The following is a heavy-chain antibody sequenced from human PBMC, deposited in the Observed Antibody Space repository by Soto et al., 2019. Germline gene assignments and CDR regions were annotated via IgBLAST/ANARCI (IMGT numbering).Heavy chain of an antibody. Sequence: QVQLQESGPGLVKPSETLSLTCTVSGGSIGSHYWSWIRQPPGEGLEWIGRASYSGSPNYNPSLKSRFTISIDTSKNEFSLKLTSVTAADTAVYYCARQWGGDYWGQGTLVTVSS. J-gene: IGHJ4*02. D-gene: IGHD3-16*01. V-gene: IGHV4-59*08. CDR2: ASYSGSP. CDR3: ARQWGGDY. CDR1: GGSIGSHY.